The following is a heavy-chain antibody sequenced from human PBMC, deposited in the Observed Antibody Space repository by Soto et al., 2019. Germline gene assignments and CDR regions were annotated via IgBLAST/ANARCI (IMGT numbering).Heavy chain of an antibody. CDR1: GFTISTYA. J-gene: IGHJ5*02. Sequence: GSLRLSCAASGFTISTYAMTWVRQAPGKGLECVSGVTGSGSQIYYADSVKGRFTISKDNSKNTLYLQMSSLREEDTALYYCAKDAVYRDGLWLMDSWGQGTLVTVSS. CDR2: VTGSGSQI. D-gene: IGHD2-21*01. CDR3: AKDAVYRDGLWLMDS. V-gene: IGHV3-23*01.